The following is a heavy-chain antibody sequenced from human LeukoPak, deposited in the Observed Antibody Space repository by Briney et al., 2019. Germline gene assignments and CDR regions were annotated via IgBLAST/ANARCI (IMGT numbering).Heavy chain of an antibody. CDR3: APYCSGGSCYSIDYFDY. CDR2: SYYTGRT. J-gene: IGHJ4*02. CDR1: GDSVSRSGHY. Sequence: SETLSLTCTVSGDSVSRSGHYWGWIRQPPGKGLEWIGSSYYTGRTYYNPSLKSRVTISVDTSKNQFSLKLSSVTAADTAVYYCAPYCSGGSCYSIDYFDYWGQGTLVTVSS. D-gene: IGHD2-15*01. V-gene: IGHV4-39*07.